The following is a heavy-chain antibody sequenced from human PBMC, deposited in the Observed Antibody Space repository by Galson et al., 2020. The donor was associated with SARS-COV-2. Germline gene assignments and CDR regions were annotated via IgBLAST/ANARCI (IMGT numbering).Heavy chain of an antibody. CDR3: AKYYVGDYYYGMDV. CDR2: ISHSGST. V-gene: IGHV4-34*01. CDR1: GGSFSGYF. Sequence: SQASETLSLTCAVYGGSFSGYFWSWIRQPPGKGLEWIGEISHSGSTTYNPSLRSRLTISLDTSKNQFFLHLTSVTAADTAVYYCAKYYVGDYYYGMDVWGQGTTVTVSS. J-gene: IGHJ6*02. D-gene: IGHD3-16*01.